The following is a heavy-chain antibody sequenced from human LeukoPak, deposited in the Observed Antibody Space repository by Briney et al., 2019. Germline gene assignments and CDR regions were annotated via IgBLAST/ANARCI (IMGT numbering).Heavy chain of an antibody. Sequence: PSETLSLTCAVYGGSFSGYYWSWVRQPPGKGLEWIGEINHSGSTNYNPSLKSRVTISVDTSKNQFSLKLTSVTAADTAVYYCARTTEGGYTYGYFYYYYMDVWGKGTTVTISS. J-gene: IGHJ6*03. D-gene: IGHD5-18*01. CDR3: ARTTEGGYTYGYFYYYYMDV. V-gene: IGHV4-34*01. CDR1: GGSFSGYY. CDR2: INHSGST.